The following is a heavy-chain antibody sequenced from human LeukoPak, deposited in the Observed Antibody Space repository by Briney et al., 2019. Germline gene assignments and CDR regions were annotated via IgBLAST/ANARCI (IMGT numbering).Heavy chain of an antibody. V-gene: IGHV3-7*03. CDR1: GFTFSSYS. CDR3: ARARDSSWDY. Sequence: PGGSLGLSCAASGFTFSSYSMNWVRQAPGKGLEWVANIKDDGSEKYYVDSVKGRFTISRDDAKNSLYLQMNSLRAEDTAVYYCARARDSSWDYWGQGTLVTVSS. CDR2: IKDDGSEK. J-gene: IGHJ4*02. D-gene: IGHD6-13*01.